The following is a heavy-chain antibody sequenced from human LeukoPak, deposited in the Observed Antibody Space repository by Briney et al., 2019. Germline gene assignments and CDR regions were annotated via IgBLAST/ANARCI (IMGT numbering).Heavy chain of an antibody. CDR1: GGSISSSNW. CDR3: ARETSQKGAHYMDV. Sequence: SETLSLTCAVSGGSISSSNWWSWVRQPPGKGLEWIGEIYHSGSTNYNPSLKSRVTISVDTSKNQFSLKLRSVTAADTAVYYRARETSQKGAHYMDVWGKGNTVTISS. CDR2: IYHSGST. J-gene: IGHJ6*03. V-gene: IGHV4-4*02. D-gene: IGHD3-16*01.